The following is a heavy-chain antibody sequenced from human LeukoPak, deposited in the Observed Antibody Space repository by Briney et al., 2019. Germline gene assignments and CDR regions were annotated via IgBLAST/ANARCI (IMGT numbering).Heavy chain of an antibody. CDR3: ARAPTAYCSGGSCYFYYFDY. V-gene: IGHV1-69*13. CDR1: GGTFSSYA. J-gene: IGHJ4*02. D-gene: IGHD2-15*01. CDR2: IIPIFGTA. Sequence: WASVKVSCKASGGTFSSYAISWVRQAPGQGLEWMGGIIPIFGTANYAQKFQGRVTITADESTSTAYMELSSLRSEDTAVYYCARAPTAYCSGGSCYFYYFDYWGQGTLVTVSS.